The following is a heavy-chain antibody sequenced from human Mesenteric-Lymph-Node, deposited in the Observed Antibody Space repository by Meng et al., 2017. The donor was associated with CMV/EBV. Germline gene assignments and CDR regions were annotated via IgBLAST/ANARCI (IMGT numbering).Heavy chain of an antibody. Sequence: GESLKISCAASGFTFSSYAMHWVRQAPGKGLEWMGWISAYNGNTNYAQKLQGRVTMTRDTSISTAYMELSRLRSDDTAVYYCARVGGKFLGNFWSGYDHWGQGTLVTVSS. J-gene: IGHJ4*02. D-gene: IGHD3-3*01. CDR2: ISAYNGNT. CDR1: GFTFSSYA. V-gene: IGHV1-2*02. CDR3: ARVGGKFLGNFWSGYDH.